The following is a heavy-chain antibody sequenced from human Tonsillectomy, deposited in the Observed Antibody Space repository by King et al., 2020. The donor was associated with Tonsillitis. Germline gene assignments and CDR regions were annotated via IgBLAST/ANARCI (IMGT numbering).Heavy chain of an antibody. J-gene: IGHJ4*02. D-gene: IGHD3-22*01. CDR3: ARAGSWGAYYYDSSGYYYVDY. Sequence: VQLVESGAEVKKPGASVKVSCKASGYTFTSYGISWVRQAPGQGLEWMGWISAYNGNTNYAQKLQGRVTMTTETSTRTAYMELRSLRSDDTAGYYCARAGSWGAYYYDSSGYYYVDYWGQGTLVTVSS. CDR1: GYTFTSYG. V-gene: IGHV1-18*01. CDR2: ISAYNGNT.